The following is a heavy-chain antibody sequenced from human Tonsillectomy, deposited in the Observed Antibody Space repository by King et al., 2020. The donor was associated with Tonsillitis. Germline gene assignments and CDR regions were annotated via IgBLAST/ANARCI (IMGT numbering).Heavy chain of an antibody. D-gene: IGHD1-1*01. J-gene: IGHJ6*02. CDR2: ISYDGSNK. CDR1: GFTFSHYG. Sequence: VPLVESGGGVVPPGRSLRLSCAASGFTFSHYGMHWVRQAPGKGLEWVAVISYDGSNKWSADALKGRFTISRDNSNNTLYLQMNSLRAEETAVYYCAKPLDSYQNDDFYGMDVWGRGTTVTGSS. V-gene: IGHV3-30*18. CDR3: AKPLDSYQNDDFYGMDV.